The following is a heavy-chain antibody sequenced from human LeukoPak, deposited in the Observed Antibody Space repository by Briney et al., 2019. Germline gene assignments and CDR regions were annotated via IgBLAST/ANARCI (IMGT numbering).Heavy chain of an antibody. CDR3: ARGRAGYYFDY. CDR1: GFTFSSYA. J-gene: IGHJ4*02. Sequence: GGSLRLSCAASGFTFSSYAMSWVRQAPGKGLVWVSRINNDGSGTTYADSVKGRFTISRDNAKNTLYLQMNSLRAEDTAVYYCARGRAGYYFDYWGQGTLVTVSS. V-gene: IGHV3-74*01. CDR2: INNDGSGT.